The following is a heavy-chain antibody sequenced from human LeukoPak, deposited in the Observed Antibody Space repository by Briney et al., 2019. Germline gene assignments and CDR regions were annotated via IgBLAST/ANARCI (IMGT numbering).Heavy chain of an antibody. V-gene: IGHV3-23*01. CDR3: AQDEPDIEAEPVDYYHYGMDF. D-gene: IGHD1-14*01. J-gene: IGHJ6*02. CDR1: GFPFSDYG. Sequence: GGSLRLSCAVSGFPFSDYGMSWVRQAPGKGLEWVSGISGSGGATYYSDSVKGRFTISRDNSKNTVHLQLNGLRAEDTAVYYCAQDEPDIEAEPVDYYHYGMDFWGRGTTVTVSS. CDR2: ISGSGGAT.